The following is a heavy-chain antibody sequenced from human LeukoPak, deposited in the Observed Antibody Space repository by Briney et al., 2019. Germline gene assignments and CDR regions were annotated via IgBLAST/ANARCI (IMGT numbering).Heavy chain of an antibody. V-gene: IGHV1-69*01. J-gene: IGHJ4*02. D-gene: IGHD1/OR15-1a*01. CDR1: GGTFSSYA. CDR2: IIPIFGTA. CDR3: ARNELEHPFDY. Sequence: AVKVSCKASGGTFSSYAISWVRQASGQGLEWMGGIIPIFGTANYAQKFQGRVTITADESTSTAYMELSRLRSEDTAVYYCARNELEHPFDYWGQGTLVTVSS.